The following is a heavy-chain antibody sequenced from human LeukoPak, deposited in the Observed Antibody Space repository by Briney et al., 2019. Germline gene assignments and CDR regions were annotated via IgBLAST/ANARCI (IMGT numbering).Heavy chain of an antibody. CDR2: VNRDGSST. CDR3: ARDRSISAAGDTY. D-gene: IGHD6-13*01. Sequence: GRSLRLSCAASGFTFSDYWMHWVRQAPGKGLVWVSRVNRDGSSTSYADSVKGRFTISRDNAKNTLSLQMNSLRAEDTAVYYCARDRSISAAGDTYWGQGTLVTVSS. J-gene: IGHJ4*02. V-gene: IGHV3-74*01. CDR1: GFTFSDYW.